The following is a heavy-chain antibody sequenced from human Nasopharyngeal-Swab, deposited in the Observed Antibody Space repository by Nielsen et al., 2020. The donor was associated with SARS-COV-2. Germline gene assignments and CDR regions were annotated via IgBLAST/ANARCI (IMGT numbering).Heavy chain of an antibody. CDR2: IAHDASNE. CDR3: ARDAPAHYGAFY. Sequence: WIRQPAGKGREWVAFIAHDASNEYYGDSVKGRFSISRDSSKNTLYLQMDSLRGEDTAVYYCARDAPAHYGAFYWGRGTLVTVSS. V-gene: IGHV3-30*03. D-gene: IGHD4-17*01. J-gene: IGHJ4*02.